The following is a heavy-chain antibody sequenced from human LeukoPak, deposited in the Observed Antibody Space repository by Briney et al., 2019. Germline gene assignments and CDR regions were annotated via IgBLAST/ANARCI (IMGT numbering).Heavy chain of an antibody. CDR3: ARQQAPAAGFLFDY. CDR1: GGSISSGDYY. D-gene: IGHD6-13*01. Sequence: SETLSLTCTVSGGSISSGDYYWSWIRQPPGKGLEWIGYIYYSGSTYYNPSLKSRVTISVDTSKNQFSLKLSSVTAADTAVYYCARQQAPAAGFLFDYWGQGTLVTVSS. J-gene: IGHJ4*02. CDR2: IYYSGST. V-gene: IGHV4-30-4*01.